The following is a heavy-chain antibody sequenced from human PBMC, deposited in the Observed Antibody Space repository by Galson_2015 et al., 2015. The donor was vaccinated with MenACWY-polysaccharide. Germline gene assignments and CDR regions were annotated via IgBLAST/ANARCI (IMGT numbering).Heavy chain of an antibody. CDR1: GVTFSSYV. V-gene: IGHV3-23*01. CDR3: ARVLERYITSYYYGLDV. Sequence: SLRLSCAASGVTFSSYVMDWCRQAPGKGLESIASISFRGDRTYYIDSVKGLLTISRDNSKNTLYLQMNSLTVEDTAVYFCARVLERYITSYYYGLDVWGRGTTVTVSS. D-gene: IGHD4/OR15-4a*01. CDR2: ISFRGDRT. J-gene: IGHJ6*02.